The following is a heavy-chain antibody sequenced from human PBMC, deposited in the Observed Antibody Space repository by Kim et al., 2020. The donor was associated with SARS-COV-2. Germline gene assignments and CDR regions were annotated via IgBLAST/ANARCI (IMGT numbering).Heavy chain of an antibody. D-gene: IGHD6-6*01. V-gene: IGHV3-11*05. CDR1: GFTFSEYY. CDR2: ISSSSRNT. CDR3: VRGGSSSRGIVDY. Sequence: GGSLRLSCVASGFTFSEYYMSWIRQAPGKGLEWVSYISSSSRNTNYADSVKGRFTISRDNAKNSLYLQMNSLRAEDTAVYYCVRGGSSSRGIVDYWGQGTLVTVSS. J-gene: IGHJ4*02.